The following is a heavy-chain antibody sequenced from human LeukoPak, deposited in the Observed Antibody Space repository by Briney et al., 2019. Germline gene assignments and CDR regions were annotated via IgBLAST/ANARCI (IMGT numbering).Heavy chain of an antibody. CDR1: GFTFSSYS. Sequence: GSLRLSCAASGFTFSSYSMNWVRQAPGKGLEWVSSISSSSTYIQYADSVKGRFTVSRDNAKNSLFLQMNSLRGEDTAVYYCARITLVRGVVKREIDYWGQGTLVTVSS. CDR2: ISSSSTYI. V-gene: IGHV3-21*01. J-gene: IGHJ4*02. CDR3: ARITLVRGVVKREIDY. D-gene: IGHD3-10*01.